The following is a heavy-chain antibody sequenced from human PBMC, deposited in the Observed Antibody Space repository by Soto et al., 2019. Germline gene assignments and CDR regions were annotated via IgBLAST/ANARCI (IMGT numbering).Heavy chain of an antibody. CDR1: GGSISSSSYY. J-gene: IGHJ4*02. CDR2: IYYSGST. V-gene: IGHV4-39*02. Sequence: SETLSLTCTVSGGSISSSSYYWGWIRQPPGKGLEWIGSIYYSGSTYYNPSLKSRVTISVDTSKNQFSLKLSSVTAADTAVYYCAGEYYYDSSGFDYWGQGTLVTVSS. D-gene: IGHD3-22*01. CDR3: AGEYYYDSSGFDY.